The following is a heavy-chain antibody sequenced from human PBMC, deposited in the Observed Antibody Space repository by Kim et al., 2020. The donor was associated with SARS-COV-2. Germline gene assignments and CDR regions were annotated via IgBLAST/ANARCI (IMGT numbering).Heavy chain of an antibody. CDR3: ARWEGIAAATDYYYGMDV. D-gene: IGHD6-13*01. Sequence: ASVKVSCKASGYTFTSYGISWVRQAPGQGLEWMGWISAYNGNTNYAQKLQGRVTMTTDTSTSTAYMELRSLRSDDTAVYYCARWEGIAAATDYYYGMDVWGQGTTVTVSS. V-gene: IGHV1-18*04. CDR1: GYTFTSYG. J-gene: IGHJ6*02. CDR2: ISAYNGNT.